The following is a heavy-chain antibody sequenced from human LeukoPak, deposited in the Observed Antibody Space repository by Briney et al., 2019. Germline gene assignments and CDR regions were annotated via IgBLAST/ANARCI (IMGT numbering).Heavy chain of an antibody. CDR3: DTEWMGIGDH. J-gene: IGHJ4*02. V-gene: IGHV3-33*08. D-gene: IGHD5-12*01. CDR1: GFTFSSYG. CDR2: IYSDGNKN. Sequence: GGSLRLSCAASGFTFSSYGMHWVRQAPGKGLEWLAVIYSDGNKNYYADSVKGRFTISRDNSKDTLYLQVNSLKSEDTAVYYCDTEWMGIGDHWGQGTLVTVSS.